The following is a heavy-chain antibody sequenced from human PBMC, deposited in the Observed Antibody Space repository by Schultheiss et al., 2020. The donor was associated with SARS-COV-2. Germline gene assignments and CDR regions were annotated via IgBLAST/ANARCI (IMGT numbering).Heavy chain of an antibody. V-gene: IGHV4-34*01. J-gene: IGHJ4*02. CDR3: ATGRRVYYYDSSGSFDY. D-gene: IGHD3-22*01. CDR2: INHSGST. Sequence: GSLRLSCAVYGGSFSGYYWSWIRQPPGKGLEWIGEINHSGSTNYNPSLKSRVTISVDTSKNQFSLKLSSVTAADTAVYYCATGRRVYYYDSSGSFDYWGQGTLVTVSS. CDR1: GGSFSGYY.